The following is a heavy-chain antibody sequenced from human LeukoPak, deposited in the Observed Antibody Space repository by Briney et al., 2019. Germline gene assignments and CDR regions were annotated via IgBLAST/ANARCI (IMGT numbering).Heavy chain of an antibody. Sequence: SGGSLRLSCAASGFTVSSNYMSWVRQAPGKGLEWVSVIYSGGSTYYADSVKGRFTISRDNSKNTLYLQMNSLRAEDTAVYYCARGGQQLQKTGLDYWGQGTLVTVSS. CDR1: GFTVSSNY. CDR2: IYSGGST. J-gene: IGHJ4*02. CDR3: ARGGQQLQKTGLDY. D-gene: IGHD6-13*01. V-gene: IGHV3-53*01.